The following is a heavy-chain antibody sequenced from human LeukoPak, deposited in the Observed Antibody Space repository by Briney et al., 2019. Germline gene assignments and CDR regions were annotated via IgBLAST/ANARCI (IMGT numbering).Heavy chain of an antibody. D-gene: IGHD6-19*01. CDR1: DVSINTYF. CDR2: IDSSGTT. V-gene: IGHV4-4*07. J-gene: IGHJ4*01. Sequence: SETLSLTCSVSDVSINTYFWSWIRQPAGKGLEWIGRIDSSGTTSLNPSLKSRVTISQDKSKKQFSLKLSSVTAADAAVYYCATGGYSAWCDYWGHGTQVIVSS. CDR3: ATGGYSAWCDY.